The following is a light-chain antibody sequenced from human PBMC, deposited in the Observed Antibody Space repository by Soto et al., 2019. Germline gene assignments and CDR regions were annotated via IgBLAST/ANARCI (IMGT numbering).Light chain of an antibody. V-gene: IGKV3-20*01. CDR2: GAS. J-gene: IGKJ3*01. Sequence: EIVLTQSPGTLSLSPGERATLSCRASQSVSSSYLAWYQQKPGQAPRLLIYGASSRATGIPDRSSGSGSGTHFTLTINRLAPEHVAVYYCQQYGSSLFAFGPGNKVDI. CDR3: QQYGSSLFA. CDR1: QSVSSSY.